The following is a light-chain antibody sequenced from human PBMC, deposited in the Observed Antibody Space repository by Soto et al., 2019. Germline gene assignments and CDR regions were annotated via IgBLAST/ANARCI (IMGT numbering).Light chain of an antibody. J-gene: IGLJ3*02. CDR3: SSYTSSNTVM. V-gene: IGLV2-14*01. CDR1: SSDVGGYNH. CDR2: EVS. Sequence: QSVLTQPASVSGSPGQSITISCTGTSSDVGGYNHVSWYQQHPGKAPKLMIYEVSYRPSGVSNHFSGSKSGNTASLTISGLQADDEADYYCSSYTSSNTVMFGGGTKVTVL.